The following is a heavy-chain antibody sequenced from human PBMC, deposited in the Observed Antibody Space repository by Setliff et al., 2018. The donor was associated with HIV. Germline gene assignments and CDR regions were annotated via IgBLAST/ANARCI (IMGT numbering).Heavy chain of an antibody. D-gene: IGHD4-17*01. CDR2: IFLRNGKR. CDR3: TLLAVTTNKEWKTFDF. CDR1: GHNSDFC. J-gene: IGHJ4*02. V-gene: IGHV1-24*01. Sequence: ASVKVSCKASGHNSDFCIHWVQQAPGGRLAWMGRIFLRNGKRVYAQKFQGRVKLAEDTSTDTAYMDLSSLRSEDTAIYYCTLLAVTTNKEWKTFDFWGQGTLVTVSS.